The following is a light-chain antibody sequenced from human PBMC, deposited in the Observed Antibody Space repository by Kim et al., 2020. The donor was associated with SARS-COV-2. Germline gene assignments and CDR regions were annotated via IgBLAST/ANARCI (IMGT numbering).Light chain of an antibody. Sequence: LSPGERATPSCRASQSVSSYLAWYKQKPGQAPRLLIYDAYNRATGIPARFSGSGSGTDFTLTISSLEPEDFAVYYCQQRSNWPGTFGQGTKVEIK. CDR3: QQRSNWPGT. J-gene: IGKJ1*01. CDR2: DAY. V-gene: IGKV3-11*01. CDR1: QSVSSY.